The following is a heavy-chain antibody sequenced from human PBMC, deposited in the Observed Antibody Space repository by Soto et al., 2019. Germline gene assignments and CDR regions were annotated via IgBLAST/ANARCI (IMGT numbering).Heavy chain of an antibody. V-gene: IGHV3-21*01. CDR3: VRSGTARLLRHSWFDT. Sequence: EVQLVESGGGLVKPGGSLRLSCAASGFTFNTYDMNWVRQAPGKGLEWVSSITTSSAYMYYADSLKGRITIPRDNAKNSLFLQMNSLRAEDTAVYYCVRSGTARLLRHSWFDTWGQGTLVTVSS. CDR2: ITTSSAYM. J-gene: IGHJ5*02. D-gene: IGHD2-21*01. CDR1: GFTFNTYD.